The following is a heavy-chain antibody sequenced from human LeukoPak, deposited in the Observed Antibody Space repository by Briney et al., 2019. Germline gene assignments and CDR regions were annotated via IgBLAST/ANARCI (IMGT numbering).Heavy chain of an antibody. J-gene: IGHJ5*01. CDR3: ARHRRYYFDSEFDF. CDR2: SSYNGDT. CDR1: GVPINSPGYS. V-gene: IGHV4-30-4*08. D-gene: IGHD3-22*01. Sequence: TLSLPCSVSGVPINSPGYSWTWIRQPPGKGLEWIGASSYNGDTSYNPSLKSRISISADASSTQFSLRLSSVTAADTAVYYRARHRRYYFDSEFDFWGQGTLVTVSS.